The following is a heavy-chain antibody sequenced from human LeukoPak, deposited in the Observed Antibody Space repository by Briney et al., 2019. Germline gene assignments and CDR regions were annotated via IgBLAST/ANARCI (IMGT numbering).Heavy chain of an antibody. CDR3: ARHGLTSFDF. Sequence: KPSETLSLTCTVSGDSISSYYWSWIRQPPGKGLEWIGHSYYSGSTKYNPSLKSRVTISIDTSKNQFSLKLSSVTAADTAVYFCARHGLTSFDFWGQGTLVTVSS. D-gene: IGHD2-21*02. CDR2: SYYSGST. V-gene: IGHV4-59*01. J-gene: IGHJ4*02. CDR1: GDSISSYY.